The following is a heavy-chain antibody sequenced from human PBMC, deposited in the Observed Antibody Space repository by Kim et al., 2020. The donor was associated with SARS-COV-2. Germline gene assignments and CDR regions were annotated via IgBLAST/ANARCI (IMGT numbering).Heavy chain of an antibody. V-gene: IGHV4-59*13. J-gene: IGHJ5*02. D-gene: IGHD2-15*01. CDR1: GGSISSYY. CDR3: AREIQALGQVVAQPGATWFDP. CDR2: IYYSGST. Sequence: SETLSLTCTVSGGSISSYYWSWIRQPPGKGLEWIGYIYYSGSTNYNPSLKSRVTISVDTSKNQFSLKLSSVTAADTAVYYCAREIQALGQVVAQPGATWFDPWGQGTLVTVSS.